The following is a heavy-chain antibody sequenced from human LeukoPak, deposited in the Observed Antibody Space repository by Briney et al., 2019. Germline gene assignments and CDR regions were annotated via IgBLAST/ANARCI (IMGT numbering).Heavy chain of an antibody. CDR2: IYPGDSDT. D-gene: IGHD3-3*01. V-gene: IGHV5-51*01. CDR3: ARSDFWSGYYYRWFDP. CDR1: GYSFTSYW. J-gene: IGHJ5*02. Sequence: GESLKISCKGSGYSFTSYWIGWVRQMPGKGLEWVGIIYPGDSDTRYSPSFQGQVTISADKSISTAYLQWSSLKASDTAMYYCARSDFWSGYYYRWFDPWGQGTLVTVSS.